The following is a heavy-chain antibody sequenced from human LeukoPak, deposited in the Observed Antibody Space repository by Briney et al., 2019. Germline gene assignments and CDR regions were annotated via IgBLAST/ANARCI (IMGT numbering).Heavy chain of an antibody. D-gene: IGHD3-3*01. J-gene: IGHJ4*02. CDR2: ISGSGGST. CDR1: GFTFSSYA. CDR3: AKAPLYDFWSGYYPDY. Sequence: GGSLRLSCAASGFTFSSYAMSWVRQAPGKGLEWVSAISGSGGSTYYADSVKGRFTISRDNSKNTLYLQMNSLRAEDTAVYYCAKAPLYDFWSGYYPDYWGQGILVTVSS. V-gene: IGHV3-23*01.